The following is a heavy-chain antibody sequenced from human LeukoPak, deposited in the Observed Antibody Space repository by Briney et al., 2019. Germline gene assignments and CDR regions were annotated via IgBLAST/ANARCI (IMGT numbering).Heavy chain of an antibody. Sequence: PSETLSLTCAVYGGSFSGDYWSWIRQPPGKGLEWIGEINHSGSTNYNPSLKSRVTISVDTSKNQFSLKLSSVTAADTAVYYCAAGYCSGGSCYQAWGQGTLVTVSS. D-gene: IGHD2-15*01. CDR3: AAGYCSGGSCYQA. V-gene: IGHV4-34*01. CDR2: INHSGST. J-gene: IGHJ5*02. CDR1: GGSFSGDY.